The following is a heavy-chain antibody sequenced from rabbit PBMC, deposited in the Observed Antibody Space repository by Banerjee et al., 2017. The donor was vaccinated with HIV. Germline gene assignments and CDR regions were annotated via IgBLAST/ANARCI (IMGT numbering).Heavy chain of an antibody. CDR1: GFSLSSNYV. CDR2: IYAGSSGNT. V-gene: IGHV1S40*01. CDR3: ARGSGYSGDGYTL. J-gene: IGHJ4*01. D-gene: IGHD7-1*01. Sequence: QSLEESGGGLVTPGGSLTLTCTVSGFSLSSNYVMCWVRQAPGKGLEWIACIYAGSSGNTYYASWAKGRFTNSKTSSTTVTLQMTSLTAADTATYFCARGSGYSGDGYTLWGPGTLVTVS.